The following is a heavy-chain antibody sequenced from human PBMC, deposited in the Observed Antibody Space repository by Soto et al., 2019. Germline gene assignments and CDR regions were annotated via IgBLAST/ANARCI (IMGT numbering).Heavy chain of an antibody. CDR1: GGPISSYY. CDR2: IYYTGST. Sequence: QVRLQESGPGLVKPSETLSLTCTVSGGPISSYYWIWIRQPPGKGLEWIGYIYYTGSTNYNPSLKSRVTISVDTSKNQFSLKLSSVTAADTAVYYCARAFGSTMPSLFWGQGTLVTVSS. V-gene: IGHV4-59*01. D-gene: IGHD3-16*02. J-gene: IGHJ4*02. CDR3: ARAFGSTMPSLF.